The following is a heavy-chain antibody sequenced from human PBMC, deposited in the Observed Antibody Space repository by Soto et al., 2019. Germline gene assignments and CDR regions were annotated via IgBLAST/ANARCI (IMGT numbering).Heavy chain of an antibody. D-gene: IGHD6-19*01. CDR1: GFNFPTFW. V-gene: IGHV5-51*01. J-gene: IGHJ4*02. CDR2: IYPDDSDT. CDR3: ARHVSGWYFDY. Sequence: PGESLKISCKHSGFNFPTFWIAWVRQMPGKGLEWMGTIYPDDSDTRYSPSFQGQVTISADKSIQTAYLQWGSLKASDSALYYCARHVSGWYFDYWGQGTLVTVSS.